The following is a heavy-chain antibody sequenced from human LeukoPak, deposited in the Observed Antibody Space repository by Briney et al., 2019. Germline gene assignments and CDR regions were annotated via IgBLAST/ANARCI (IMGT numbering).Heavy chain of an antibody. CDR3: ASSKDSSGYQGDY. Sequence: GGSLRLSCAASGFTFSTYWMQWVRQAPGKGLVWVSRINNDGSSTNYADSVKGRFTISRDNAKSTLYLQMNSLRAEDTAVYYCASSKDSSGYQGDYWGQGTLVTVSS. D-gene: IGHD3-22*01. V-gene: IGHV3-74*01. CDR1: GFTFSTYW. CDR2: INNDGSST. J-gene: IGHJ4*02.